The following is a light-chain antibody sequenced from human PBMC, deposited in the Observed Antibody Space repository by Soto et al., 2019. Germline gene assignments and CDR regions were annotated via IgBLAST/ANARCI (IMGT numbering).Light chain of an antibody. Sequence: DIQMTQSPSSLSASVGDRVTITCRASQAISNYLAWYQQRPGQPPRLMIYDASTLQSGDRSRFSGSRSGTDFTLTITTLQPEDVATYYCQRYNNVPRTFGQGTKVQIK. CDR2: DAS. J-gene: IGKJ1*01. CDR1: QAISNY. V-gene: IGKV1-27*01. CDR3: QRYNNVPRT.